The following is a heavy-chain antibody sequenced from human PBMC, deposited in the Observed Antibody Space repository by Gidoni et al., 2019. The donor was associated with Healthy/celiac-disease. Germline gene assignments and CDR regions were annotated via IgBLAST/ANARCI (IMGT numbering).Heavy chain of an antibody. D-gene: IGHD2-15*01. J-gene: IGHJ3*02. CDR3: ARGGDIVVVVAALDAFDI. V-gene: IGHV3-48*01. CDR1: GFTFSSYS. CDR2: ISSSSSTI. Sequence: EVQLVESGGGLVQPGGSLRLSCAPSGFTFSSYSMNWVRQAPGKGLEWVSYISSSSSTIYYADSVKGRFTISRDNAKNSLYLQMNSLRAEDTAVYYCARGGDIVVVVAALDAFDIWGQGTMVTVSS.